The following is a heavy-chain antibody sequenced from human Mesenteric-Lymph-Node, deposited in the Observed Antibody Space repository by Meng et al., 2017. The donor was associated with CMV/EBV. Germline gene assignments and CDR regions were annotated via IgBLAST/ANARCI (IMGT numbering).Heavy chain of an antibody. CDR3: ARTKDGGEYFFDY. J-gene: IGHJ4*02. D-gene: IGHD3-10*01. CDR1: GGSIINYY. V-gene: IGHV4-59*13. CDR2: IYYNGTT. Sequence: SETLSLTCTVSGGSIINYYWTWIRQPPGKGLECIGYIYYNGTTVYNPSLKSRVSISVDTSKNQFSLKVSSVTAADTALYYCARTKDGGEYFFDYWGQGALVTVSS.